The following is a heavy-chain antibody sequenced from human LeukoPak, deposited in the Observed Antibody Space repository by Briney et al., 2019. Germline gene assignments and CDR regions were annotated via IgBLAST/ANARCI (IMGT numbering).Heavy chain of an antibody. V-gene: IGHV1-69*04. CDR3: ARGQVAGTFGDYYYGMDV. CDR1: GGTFSSYA. CDR2: IIPILGIA. Sequence: ASVKVSCKASGGTFSSYAISWVRQAPGQGLEWMGRIIPILGIANYAQKFQGRVTITADKSTSTAYMELSSLRSEDTAVYYCARGQVAGTFGDYYYGMDVWGQGTTVTVSS. D-gene: IGHD6-19*01. J-gene: IGHJ6*02.